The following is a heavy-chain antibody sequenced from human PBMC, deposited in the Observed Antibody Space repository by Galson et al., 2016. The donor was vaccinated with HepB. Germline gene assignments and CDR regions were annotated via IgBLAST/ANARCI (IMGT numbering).Heavy chain of an antibody. D-gene: IGHD3-10*01. Sequence: QSGAEVKKPGESLTISCQGSGYNFDSYWIICVRQMPGKGLEWMGRIDPSDSDIRYRPSFQGHVTITVDKSTSTAYLQWSSLKTSDTAIYYCARLDLRFGESNGVDPWGQGTQVTVSS. CDR2: IDPSDSDI. J-gene: IGHJ5*02. CDR3: ARLDLRFGESNGVDP. CDR1: GYNFDSYW. V-gene: IGHV5-10-1*01.